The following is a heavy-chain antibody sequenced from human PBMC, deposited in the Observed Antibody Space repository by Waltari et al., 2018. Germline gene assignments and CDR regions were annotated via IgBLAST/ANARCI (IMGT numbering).Heavy chain of an antibody. V-gene: IGHV4-4*07. CDR3: AGDDGYSYGA. CDR1: GGSISSYY. D-gene: IGHD5-18*01. Sequence: QVQLQESGPGLVKPSETLSLTCTVSGGSISSYYWSWIRQPAGKGLEWVGRICTSGSTNYNPSRKSRVTMSVDTSKNQFSLRLGAVTAADTAVYDCAGDDGYSYGAWGQGTLVTVSS. J-gene: IGHJ5*02. CDR2: ICTSGST.